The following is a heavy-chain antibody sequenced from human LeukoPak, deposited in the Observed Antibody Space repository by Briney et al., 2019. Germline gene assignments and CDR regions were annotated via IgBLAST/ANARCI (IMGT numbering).Heavy chain of an antibody. CDR2: ISGSGVT. J-gene: IGHJ3*01. Sequence: GGSLRLSCAASGFTFSDHFMTWIRQAPGKGLEWISYISGSGVTYYADSVKARFTISRNNAQNSLWLQMDSLRAEDTAVYYCARDPMYNGGNSGAFDFWGQGTLVTVSS. CDR1: GFTFSDHF. D-gene: IGHD4-23*01. V-gene: IGHV3-11*01. CDR3: ARDPMYNGGNSGAFDF.